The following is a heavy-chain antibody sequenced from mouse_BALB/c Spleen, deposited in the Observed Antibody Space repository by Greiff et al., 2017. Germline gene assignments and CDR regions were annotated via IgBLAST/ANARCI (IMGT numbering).Heavy chain of an antibody. J-gene: IGHJ4*01. CDR3: AREGPYYAMDY. CDR1: GYTFTSYV. Sequence: VQLQQSGPELVKPGASVKMSCKASGYTFTSYVMHWVKQKPGQGLEWIGYINPYNDGTKYNEKFKGKATLTSDKSSSTAYMELSSLTSEDSAVYYCAREGPYYAMDYWGQGTSVTVSS. D-gene: IGHD3-3*01. CDR2: INPYNDGT. V-gene: IGHV1-14*01.